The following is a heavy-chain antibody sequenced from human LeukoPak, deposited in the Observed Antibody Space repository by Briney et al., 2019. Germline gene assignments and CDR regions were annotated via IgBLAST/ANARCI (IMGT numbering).Heavy chain of an antibody. CDR1: GFSFSSYS. D-gene: IGHD4-17*01. CDR2: ISSSTGTI. V-gene: IGHV3-48*02. CDR3: ARGLYGDYVGFDP. J-gene: IGHJ5*02. Sequence: GGSLRLSCEASGFSFSSYSMNWVRQALGKGLEWVSYISSSTGTIYYADSVKGRFTISRDNAKNSLYLQMNSLRDEDTAVYYCARGLYGDYVGFDPWGQGTLVTVSS.